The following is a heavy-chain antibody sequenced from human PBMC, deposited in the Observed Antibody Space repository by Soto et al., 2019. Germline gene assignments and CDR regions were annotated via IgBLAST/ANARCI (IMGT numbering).Heavy chain of an antibody. J-gene: IGHJ5*02. CDR1: GGSFSGYY. Sequence: PSETLSLTCAVYGGSFSGYYWSWIRQPPGKGLEWIGEINHSGSTNYNPSLKSRVTISVDTSKNQFSLKLSSVTAADTAVYYCARLWLFQSLGRNNWFDPWGQGTLVTVSS. CDR2: INHSGST. V-gene: IGHV4-34*01. D-gene: IGHD2-21*01. CDR3: ARLWLFQSLGRNNWFDP.